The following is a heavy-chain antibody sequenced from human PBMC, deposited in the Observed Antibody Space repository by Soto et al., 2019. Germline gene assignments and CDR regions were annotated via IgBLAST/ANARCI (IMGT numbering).Heavy chain of an antibody. CDR2: INPSGGST. J-gene: IGHJ6*02. Sequence: ASVKVSCKASGYTFTSYAMHWVRQAPGQGLEWMGIINPSGGSTSYAQKFQGRVTMTRDTSTSAVYMELSSLRSEDTAVYYCARGQVQLWSLLCYGMDVWGQGTTVTVSS. CDR1: GYTFTSYA. V-gene: IGHV1-46*01. D-gene: IGHD5-18*01. CDR3: ARGQVQLWSLLCYGMDV.